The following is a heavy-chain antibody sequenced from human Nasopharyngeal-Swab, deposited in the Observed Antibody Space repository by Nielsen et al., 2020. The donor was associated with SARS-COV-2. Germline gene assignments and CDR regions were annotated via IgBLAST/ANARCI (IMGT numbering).Heavy chain of an antibody. Sequence: GESLKISCKGSGYSFTSYWISWVRQMPGKGLEWMGRIDPSDSYTNYSPSFQGHVTISADKSISTAYLQWSSLKASDTAMYYCARRVIEMATIDYWGQGTLVTVSS. CDR1: GYSFTSYW. CDR2: IDPSDSYT. J-gene: IGHJ4*02. V-gene: IGHV5-10-1*01. CDR3: ARRVIEMATIDY. D-gene: IGHD5-24*01.